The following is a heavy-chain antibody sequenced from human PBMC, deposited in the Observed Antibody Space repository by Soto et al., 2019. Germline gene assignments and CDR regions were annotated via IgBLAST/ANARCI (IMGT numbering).Heavy chain of an antibody. CDR2: IYYSGST. J-gene: IGHJ3*02. Sequence: NPSETLSLTCTVSGGSISSYYWSWIRQPPGKGLEWIGYIYYSGSTNYNPSLKSRVTISVDTSKNQFSLKLSSVTAADTAVYYCARAAPDIVVVPAASWGRKFRAFDIRGQRTTVTVSS. CDR1: GGSISSYY. CDR3: ARAAPDIVVVPAASWGRKFRAFDI. D-gene: IGHD2-2*01. V-gene: IGHV4-59*01.